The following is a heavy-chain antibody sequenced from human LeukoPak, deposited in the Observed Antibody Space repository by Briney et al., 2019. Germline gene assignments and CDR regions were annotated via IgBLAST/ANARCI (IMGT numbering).Heavy chain of an antibody. CDR1: GGSISTYY. J-gene: IGHJ3*02. Sequence: KPSETLSLTCTVSGGSISTYYWNWVRQPPGKGLEWIGYISYTGSTNYSPSLKSRVTMSVDTSKNQFSLKLSSVTAADTAVYYCARLRELAALHDALDIWGQGTMVTVCS. CDR3: ARLRELAALHDALDI. D-gene: IGHD5-24*01. V-gene: IGHV4-59*08. CDR2: ISYTGST.